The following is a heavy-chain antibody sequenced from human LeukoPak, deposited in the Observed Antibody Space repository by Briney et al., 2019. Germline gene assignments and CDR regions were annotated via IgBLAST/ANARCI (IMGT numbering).Heavy chain of an antibody. Sequence: PSETLSLTCTVSGGSISSSSYDWGWIRQPPGKGLEWIGSIYYSGSTYYNPSLKSRVTISVETSKNQFSLKLSSVTAADTAVYYCARRITVTTRNWFDPWGQGTLVTVSS. CDR3: ARRITVTTRNWFDP. D-gene: IGHD4-17*01. CDR1: GGSISSSSYD. J-gene: IGHJ5*02. CDR2: IYYSGST. V-gene: IGHV4-39*01.